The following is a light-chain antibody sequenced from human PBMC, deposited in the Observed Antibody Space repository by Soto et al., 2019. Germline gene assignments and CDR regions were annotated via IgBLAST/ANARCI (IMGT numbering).Light chain of an antibody. CDR3: QQLNSYPHT. J-gene: IGKJ4*01. CDR2: AAS. V-gene: IGKV1-9*01. Sequence: DIQLTQSPSFLSASVGDRVTITCRASQGISSYLAWYQQKPGKAPKLLIYAASTLQSGVPSRFSGSGSGTEFTLTISNLQPEDFATYYCQQLNSYPHTFGGGTKVDIK. CDR1: QGISSY.